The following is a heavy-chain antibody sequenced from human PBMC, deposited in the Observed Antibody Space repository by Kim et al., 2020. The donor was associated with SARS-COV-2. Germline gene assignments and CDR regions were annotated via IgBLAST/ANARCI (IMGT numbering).Heavy chain of an antibody. Sequence: SETLSLTCNVSGDSISSRFYYWGWVRQPPGKGREWIGTVYYNGATQYNPSLKSRVTISMDTSKSHFSLRLNSATAAATAVYYCARHLGRDGFNRPYDYFYSIDVGGEGTSVPVSS. V-gene: IGHV4-39*01. J-gene: IGHJ6*03. CDR2: VYYNGAT. D-gene: IGHD3-16*01. CDR1: GDSISSRFYY. CDR3: ARHLGRDGFNRPYDYFYSIDV.